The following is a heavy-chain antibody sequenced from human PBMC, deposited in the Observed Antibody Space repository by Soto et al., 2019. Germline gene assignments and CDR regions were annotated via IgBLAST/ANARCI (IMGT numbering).Heavy chain of an antibody. D-gene: IGHD5-12*01. CDR2: IYHSGST. Sequence: QLQLQESGSGLVKPSQTLSLTCAVSGGSISSGGYSWSWIRQPPGKGLEWIGYIYHSGSTYYNPSLKSRVTIXVXRTXNQFSLKLRSVTAADTAVYYCARRRGFPYYYGMDVWGQGTTVTVSS. V-gene: IGHV4-30-2*01. CDR3: ARRRGFPYYYGMDV. J-gene: IGHJ6*02. CDR1: GGSISSGGYS.